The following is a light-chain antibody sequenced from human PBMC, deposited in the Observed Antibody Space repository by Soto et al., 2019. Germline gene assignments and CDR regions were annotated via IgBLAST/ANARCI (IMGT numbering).Light chain of an antibody. CDR1: QSVSSY. CDR2: EAS. CDR3: QQSYSTPPFT. J-gene: IGKJ3*01. V-gene: IGKV1-39*01. Sequence: DIPMTQSPSPLSASVGDRVDITCRTSQSVSSYLNWYQAKPGKAPKLLIDEASSSESGVPSRFSGSGSGTDFTLTISSLQREDSATYYCQQSYSTPPFTFGPGTRVDI.